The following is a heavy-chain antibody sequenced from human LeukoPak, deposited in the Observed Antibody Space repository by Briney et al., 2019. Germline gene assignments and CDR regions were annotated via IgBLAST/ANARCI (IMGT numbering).Heavy chain of an antibody. V-gene: IGHV4-59*08. CDR3: ARHSGVFDP. CDR2: IYYSGST. J-gene: IGHJ5*02. D-gene: IGHD3-10*01. Sequence: PSETLSLTCTDSGGSISSYYWSWIRQPPGKGLEWIGYIYYSGSTNYNPSLKSRVTISVDTSKNQFSLKLSSVTAADTAVYYCARHSGVFDPWGQGTLVTVSS. CDR1: GGSISSYY.